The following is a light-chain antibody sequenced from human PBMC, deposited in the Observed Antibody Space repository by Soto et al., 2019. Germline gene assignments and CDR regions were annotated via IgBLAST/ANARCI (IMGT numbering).Light chain of an antibody. Sequence: EIQMTQSPSSLSASVGDRVTITCRASQSISSYLNWYQQKPGKAPKVLIYAASSLQSGVPSRFRGSGSGTDFTLTISSLQPEDFATYYCQQGYSTPHTFGQGTKLEIK. J-gene: IGKJ2*01. CDR2: AAS. V-gene: IGKV1-39*01. CDR1: QSISSY. CDR3: QQGYSTPHT.